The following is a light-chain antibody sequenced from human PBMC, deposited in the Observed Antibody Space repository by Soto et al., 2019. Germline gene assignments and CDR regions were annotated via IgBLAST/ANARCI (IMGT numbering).Light chain of an antibody. CDR3: QEYRNNYGT. V-gene: IGKV1-5*03. CDR2: KAS. CDR1: QRIDTW. Sequence: DIQMTQSPATLAASVGDRVSITCRASQRIDTWLAWYQQKPGKAPNLLIYKASRLQSGVPSRVSGSGSGTEFTLTISSLQPEDFATYYCQEYRNNYGTFGQGTNVDIK. J-gene: IGKJ1*01.